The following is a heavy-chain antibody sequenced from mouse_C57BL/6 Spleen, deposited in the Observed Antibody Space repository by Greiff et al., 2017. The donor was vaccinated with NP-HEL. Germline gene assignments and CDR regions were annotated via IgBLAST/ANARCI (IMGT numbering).Heavy chain of an antibody. D-gene: IGHD2-12*01. CDR2: IHPNSGGT. V-gene: IGHV1-64*01. Sequence: QVQLQQPGAELVKPGASVKLSCKASGYTFTSYWMHWVKQRPGRGLEWIGMIHPNSGGTNYNEKFKSKATLTVDKSSSTAYMQLSSLTSEDSAVYDCSCSTSYDGWYDDWGKGTTLTVSS. J-gene: IGHJ1*03. CDR3: SCSTSYDGWYDD. CDR1: GYTFTSYW.